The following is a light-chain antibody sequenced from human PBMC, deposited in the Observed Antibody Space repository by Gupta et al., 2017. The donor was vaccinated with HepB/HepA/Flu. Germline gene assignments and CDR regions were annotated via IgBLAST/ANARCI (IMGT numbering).Light chain of an antibody. CDR3: QQYYTWPLT. Sequence: EIVMTQSPATLSVSPGERATLSCRACQSVNSILAWYQQKPGQAPRLLVYGASTRATGIPARFSGSGSGTDFTLTISSLQSEDFAVYYCQQYYTWPLTFGGGTKVEIK. J-gene: IGKJ4*01. V-gene: IGKV3-15*01. CDR1: QSVNSI. CDR2: GAS.